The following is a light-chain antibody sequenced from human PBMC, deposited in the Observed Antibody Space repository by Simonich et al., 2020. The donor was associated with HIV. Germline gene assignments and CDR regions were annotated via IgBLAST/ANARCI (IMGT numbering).Light chain of an antibody. J-gene: IGLJ3*02. CDR2: EDN. CDR1: RCSIASNY. Sequence: NFMLTQPHSVSESPGKTVTISCTRSRCSIASNYVQWYQQRPGSAPTTVYYEDNQRPSGVPDRFSGSIDSSSNSASLTISGLKTEDESDYYCQSYDSSNQVFGGGTKLTVL. CDR3: QSYDSSNQV. V-gene: IGLV6-57*03.